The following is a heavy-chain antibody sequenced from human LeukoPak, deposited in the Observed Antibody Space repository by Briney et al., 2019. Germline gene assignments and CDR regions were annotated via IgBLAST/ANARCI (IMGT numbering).Heavy chain of an antibody. V-gene: IGHV4-39*01. Sequence: SETLSLTCTVSGGSISSSSYYWGWIRQPPGKGLEWIGSIYYSGSTYYNPSLKSRVTISVDTSKKQFSLKLSSVTAADTAVYYCASQGVLLGRYYYYMDVWGKGTTVTISS. CDR1: GGSISSSSYY. CDR3: ASQGVLLGRYYYYMDV. D-gene: IGHD2/OR15-2a*01. CDR2: IYYSGST. J-gene: IGHJ6*03.